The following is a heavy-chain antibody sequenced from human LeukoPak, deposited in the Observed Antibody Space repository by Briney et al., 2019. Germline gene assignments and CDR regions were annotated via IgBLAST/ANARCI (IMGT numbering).Heavy chain of an antibody. CDR2: ISYDGSNK. Sequence: GGSLRLTCAASGFTFSSYGMHWVRQAPGKGLEWVAVISYDGSNKYYADSVKGRFTISRDNSKNTLYLQMNSLRAEDTAAYYCAKDRSLDYWGQGTLVTVSS. J-gene: IGHJ4*02. V-gene: IGHV3-30*18. CDR3: AKDRSLDY. CDR1: GFTFSSYG.